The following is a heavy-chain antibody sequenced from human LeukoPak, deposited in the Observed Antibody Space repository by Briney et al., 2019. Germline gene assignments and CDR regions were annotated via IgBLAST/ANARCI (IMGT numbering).Heavy chain of an antibody. CDR2: INSDGSST. D-gene: IGHD1-1*01. CDR3: ARAPAFGTVDY. V-gene: IGHV3-74*01. Sequence: PGGSLRLSCAASGFTFSSYWMHWVRQAPGKGLVWVSRINSDGSSTSYADSVKGRFTISRDNAKNSLCLQVNSLRDEDTAVYYCARAPAFGTVDYWGQGTLVTVSS. CDR1: GFTFSSYW. J-gene: IGHJ4*02.